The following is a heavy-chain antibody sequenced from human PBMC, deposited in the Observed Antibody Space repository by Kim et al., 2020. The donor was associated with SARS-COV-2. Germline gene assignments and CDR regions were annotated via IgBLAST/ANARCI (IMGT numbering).Heavy chain of an antibody. Sequence: TYYADSVKGRFTISRDNSKNTLYLQMNSLRAEDTAVYYCARADIVGAFDIWGQGTMVTVSS. V-gene: IGHV3-53*01. D-gene: IGHD2-15*01. J-gene: IGHJ3*02. CDR2: T. CDR3: ARADIVGAFDI.